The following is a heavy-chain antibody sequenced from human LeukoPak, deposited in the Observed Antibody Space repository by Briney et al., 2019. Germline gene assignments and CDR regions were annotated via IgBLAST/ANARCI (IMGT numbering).Heavy chain of an antibody. CDR3: ARVGYSSSWYVHYYGMDV. CDR1: GYTFTSYA. V-gene: IGHV1-3*01. J-gene: IGHJ6*02. Sequence: ASVKVSCKASGYTFTSYAMHWVRQAPGQWLEWMGWSNAGNGNTKYSQKFQGRVTITRDTSASTAYMELSSLRSEDTAVYYCARVGYSSSWYVHYYGMDVWGQGTTVTVSS. CDR2: SNAGNGNT. D-gene: IGHD6-13*01.